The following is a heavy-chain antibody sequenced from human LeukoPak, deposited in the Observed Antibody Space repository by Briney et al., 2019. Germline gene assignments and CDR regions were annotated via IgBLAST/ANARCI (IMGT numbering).Heavy chain of an antibody. CDR2: IIPIFGTA. V-gene: IGHV1-69*13. CDR1: GGTFSSYA. J-gene: IGHJ4*02. Sequence: SVKVSCKASGGTFSSYAISWVRQAPGQGLEWMGGIIPIFGTANYAQKFQGRVTITADESTSTAYMELSSLRSEDTAVYYCVRDPYDLYYFDYWGQGTLVTVSS. D-gene: IGHD3-16*01. CDR3: VRDPYDLYYFDY.